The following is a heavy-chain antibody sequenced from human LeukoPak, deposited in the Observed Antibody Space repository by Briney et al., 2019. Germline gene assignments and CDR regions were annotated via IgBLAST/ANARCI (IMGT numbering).Heavy chain of an antibody. CDR3: ARSGWGLIWFGELLY. J-gene: IGHJ4*02. CDR2: INPHSGGT. D-gene: IGHD3-10*01. Sequence: LGASVKVSCKASGYTFTGYYMHWVRQAPGQGLEWMGWINPHSGGTNYAQKFQGRVTMTRDTSISTAYMELGRLRSDDTAVYYCARSGWGLIWFGELLYWGQGTLVTVSS. CDR1: GYTFTGYY. V-gene: IGHV1-2*03.